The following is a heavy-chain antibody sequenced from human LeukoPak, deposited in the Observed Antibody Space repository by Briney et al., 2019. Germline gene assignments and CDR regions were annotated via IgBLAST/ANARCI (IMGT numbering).Heavy chain of an antibody. J-gene: IGHJ4*02. V-gene: IGHV3-21*05. Sequence: GGPLRLSCAASVFTFSSYSMNWVRQAPGKGLEWVSYISNSSSYIYYADSVKGRFTVSIDNAKNSVYLQMDSLRAEDTAVYYCARDSELLEWLPDSDLWGQGTLVTLSS. D-gene: IGHD3-3*01. CDR3: ARDSELLEWLPDSDL. CDR2: ISNSSSYI. CDR1: VFTFSSYS.